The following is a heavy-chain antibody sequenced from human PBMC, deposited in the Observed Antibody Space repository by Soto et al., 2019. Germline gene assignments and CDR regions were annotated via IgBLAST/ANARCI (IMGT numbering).Heavy chain of an antibody. J-gene: IGHJ4*02. CDR1: GYTFTGYY. CDR2: INPNSGGT. D-gene: IGHD3-3*01. Sequence: ASVKVSCKASGYTFTGYYMHWVRQAPGQGLEWMGWINPNSGGTNYAQKFQGWVTMTRDTSISTAYMELSRLRSDDTAVYYCAREYYDFWSGYAPHYFDYWGQGTLVTVSS. CDR3: AREYYDFWSGYAPHYFDY. V-gene: IGHV1-2*04.